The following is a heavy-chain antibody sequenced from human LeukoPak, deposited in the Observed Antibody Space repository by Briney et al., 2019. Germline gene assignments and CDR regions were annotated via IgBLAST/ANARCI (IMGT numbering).Heavy chain of an antibody. CDR1: GYSLSSGYF. CDR3: ARDNGAYYLDY. J-gene: IGHJ4*02. D-gene: IGHD2-8*01. V-gene: IGHV4-38-2*02. Sequence: ASETLSLTCTVSGYSLSSGYFWGWIRQPPGKGLEWIGTIYHSGSTYYNPSLKSRVTISVDTSKNQFSLKLSSVTAADTAVYYCARDNGAYYLDYWGQGTLVTVSS. CDR2: IYHSGST.